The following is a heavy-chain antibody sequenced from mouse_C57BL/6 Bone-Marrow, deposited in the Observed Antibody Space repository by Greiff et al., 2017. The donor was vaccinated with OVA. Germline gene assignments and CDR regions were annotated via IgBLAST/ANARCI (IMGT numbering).Heavy chain of an antibody. D-gene: IGHD2-3*01. CDR1: GYTFTDYY. CDR2: IYPGSGNT. J-gene: IGHJ2*01. CDR3: ARNLDGTRDYFDY. Sequence: QVQLKQSGAELVRPGASVKLSCKASGYTFTDYYINWVKQRPGQGLEWIARIYPGSGNTYYNEKFKGKATLTAEKSSSTAYMQLSSLTSEDSAVYFCARNLDGTRDYFDYWGQGTTLTVSS. V-gene: IGHV1-76*01.